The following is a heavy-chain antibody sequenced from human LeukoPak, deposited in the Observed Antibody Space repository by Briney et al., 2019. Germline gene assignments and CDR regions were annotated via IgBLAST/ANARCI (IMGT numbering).Heavy chain of an antibody. D-gene: IGHD3-10*01. Sequence: SGGSLRLSCAASGCTFSSYTMDWVRQAPGKGLELVSSISGSATHIYYADSVKGRFTISRDNAKNSVYLQVNSLRAEDTAVYYCAREGLYSGSVSSDLDYWGQGTLVSVSS. J-gene: IGHJ4*02. V-gene: IGHV3-21*01. CDR1: GCTFSSYT. CDR3: AREGLYSGSVSSDLDY. CDR2: ISGSATHI.